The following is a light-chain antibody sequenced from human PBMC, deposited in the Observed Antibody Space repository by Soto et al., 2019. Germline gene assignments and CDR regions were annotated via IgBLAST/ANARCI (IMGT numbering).Light chain of an antibody. Sequence: QCVSTKSSSVSVATGQRVTIRWTGSKYNSGADYDVHWYQQRPGTAPKLRIFVNNDRPSGVPDRFSGSKSGTSAALAITGIQAEDEGDYYCQSYDSTLSARYVFGTGTKGT. CDR1: KYNSGADYD. CDR3: QSYDSTLSARYV. CDR2: VNN. J-gene: IGLJ1*01. V-gene: IGLV1-40*01.